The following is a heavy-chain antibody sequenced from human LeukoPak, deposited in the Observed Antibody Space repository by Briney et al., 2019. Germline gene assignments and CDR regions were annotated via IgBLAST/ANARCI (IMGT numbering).Heavy chain of an antibody. Sequence: GGSLRFSCAASGFTFSSYAMSWVRQAPGKGLEWVSAISGSGGSTYYADSVKGRFTISRDNSKNTLYLQMNSLRAEDTAVYYCAGLELLGWFDPWGQGTLVTVSS. V-gene: IGHV3-23*01. CDR2: ISGSGGST. D-gene: IGHD1-7*01. J-gene: IGHJ5*02. CDR1: GFTFSSYA. CDR3: AGLELLGWFDP.